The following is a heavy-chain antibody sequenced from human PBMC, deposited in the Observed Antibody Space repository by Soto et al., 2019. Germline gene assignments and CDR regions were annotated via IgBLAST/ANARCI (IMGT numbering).Heavy chain of an antibody. CDR3: ANSRVSMVRGLIILPNY. CDR2: ISGHGDAT. V-gene: IGHV3-23*01. J-gene: IGHJ4*02. D-gene: IGHD3-10*01. Sequence: PGGSLRLSSAASGFPFTGYAMSWVRHAPGKGLEWVSAISGHGDATFYADSVKGRFTISRDDSKNTLYLHMNSLRAEDTALYYCANSRVSMVRGLIILPNYWGQGTLVTVSS. CDR1: GFPFTGYA.